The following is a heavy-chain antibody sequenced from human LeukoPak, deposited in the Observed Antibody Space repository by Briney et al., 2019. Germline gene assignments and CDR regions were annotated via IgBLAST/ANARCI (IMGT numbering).Heavy chain of an antibody. V-gene: IGHV3-23*01. CDR3: AKGFSSSCYGGNLDY. Sequence: GGSLRLSCAASGLTFTNYGMSWVRQAPGKGLEWVSAISGSGGSTYYADSVKGRFTISRDNAKNSLYLRMSSLRAENMAFYYCAKGFSSSCYGGNLDYWGQGTLVAVSS. CDR2: ISGSGGST. J-gene: IGHJ4*02. D-gene: IGHD2-2*01. CDR1: GLTFTNYG.